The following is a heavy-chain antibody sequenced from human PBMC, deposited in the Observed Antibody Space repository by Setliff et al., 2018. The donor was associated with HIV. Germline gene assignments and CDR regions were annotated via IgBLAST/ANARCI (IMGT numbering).Heavy chain of an antibody. CDR3: ARAAAGNTGPFDL. J-gene: IGHJ4*02. CDR2: VSSRGDT. V-gene: IGHV4-4*07. CDR1: DSGTYY. D-gene: IGHD4-17*01. Sequence: PSETLSLTCTVSDSGTYYWSWIRQPAGKGLEWIGRVSSRGDTNYNPSLKSRVTMSVDTSKNQFSLKLTSVTASETAVYYCARAAAGNTGPFDLWGQGSPVTVSS.